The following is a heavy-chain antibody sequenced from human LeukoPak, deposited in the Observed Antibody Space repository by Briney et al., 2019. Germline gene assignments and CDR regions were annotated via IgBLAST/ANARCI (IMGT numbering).Heavy chain of an antibody. Sequence: ASVKVSCKASGGTFSSYAISWVRQAPGQGLEWMGGIIPIFGTANYAQKFQGRVTITADESTRTAYMELSSLRSEDTAVYYCARALDIVVVPAAIRGFSYYYYMDVWGKGTTVTVSS. V-gene: IGHV1-69*13. CDR2: IIPIFGTA. J-gene: IGHJ6*03. CDR1: GGTFSSYA. CDR3: ARALDIVVVPAAIRGFSYYYYMDV. D-gene: IGHD2-2*02.